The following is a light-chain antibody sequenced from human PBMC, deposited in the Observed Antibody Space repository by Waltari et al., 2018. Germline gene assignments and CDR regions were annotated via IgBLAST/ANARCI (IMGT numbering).Light chain of an antibody. Sequence: QSALTQPRSVSGSPGQSVTISCTGTSNDVGGYNYVSWYQQHPDKAPKLIIYDINKRPSGVPDRFSGSKSGNTASLPISGLQAEDEADYYCCSYVGSNTYWVFGGGTKLTVL. CDR2: DIN. CDR3: CSYVGSNTYWV. J-gene: IGLJ3*02. V-gene: IGLV2-11*01. CDR1: SNDVGGYNY.